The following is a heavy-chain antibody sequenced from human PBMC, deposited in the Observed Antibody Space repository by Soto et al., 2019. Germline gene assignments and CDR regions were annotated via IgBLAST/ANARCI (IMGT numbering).Heavy chain of an antibody. CDR3: AGGYCSGGSCYSLRRYNWFDP. V-gene: IGHV1-69*06. CDR1: GGTFSSYA. Sequence: ASVKVSCKASGGTFSSYAISWVRQAPGQGLEWMGGIIPIFGTANYAQKFQGRVTITADKSTSTAYMELSSLRSEDTAVYYCAGGYCSGGSCYSLRRYNWFDPWGQGTLVTVS. D-gene: IGHD2-15*01. J-gene: IGHJ5*02. CDR2: IIPIFGTA.